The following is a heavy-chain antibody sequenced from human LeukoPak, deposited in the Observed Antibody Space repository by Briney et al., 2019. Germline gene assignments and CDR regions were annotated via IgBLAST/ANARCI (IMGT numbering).Heavy chain of an antibody. V-gene: IGHV3-74*01. J-gene: IGHJ6*02. Sequence: GGSLRLSCAASGFSFSSYWMHWVRQVPGKGLVWVSRINSDGTSVRYADSVKGRFTISGDNAKNTLYLQMNSLRAEDTGVYYCGRSHYYDSSGNFYYYYAMDVWGQGTTVTVSS. D-gene: IGHD3-22*01. CDR3: GRSHYYDSSGNFYYYYAMDV. CDR1: GFSFSSYW. CDR2: INSDGTSV.